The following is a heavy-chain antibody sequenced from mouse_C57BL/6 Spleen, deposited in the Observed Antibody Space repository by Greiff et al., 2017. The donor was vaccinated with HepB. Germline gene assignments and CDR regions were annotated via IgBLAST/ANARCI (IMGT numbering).Heavy chain of an antibody. D-gene: IGHD1-1*01. J-gene: IGHJ3*01. CDR3: TRSGYDGSSSY. V-gene: IGHV1-15*01. CDR1: GYTFTDYE. CDR2: IDPETGGT. Sequence: VQLQQSGAELVRPGASVTLSCKASGYTFTDYEMHWVKQTPVHGLEWIGAIDPETGGTAYNQKFKGKAILTADKSSSTAYMELRSLTSEDSAVYYCTRSGYDGSSSYWGQGTLVTVSA.